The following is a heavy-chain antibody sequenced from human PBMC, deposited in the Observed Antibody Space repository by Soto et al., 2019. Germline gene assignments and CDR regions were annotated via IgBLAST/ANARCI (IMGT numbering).Heavy chain of an antibody. CDR1: GYTFTSYY. V-gene: IGHV1-46*01. CDR3: ARVRDRSGWYRSWFDP. Sequence: ASVKVSCKASGYTFTSYYMHWVRQAPGQGLEWMGIINPSGGSTSYAQKFQGRVTMTRDTSTSTVYMELSSLRSEDTAVYYCARVRDRSGWYRSWFDPWGQGTLVTVSS. D-gene: IGHD6-19*01. J-gene: IGHJ5*02. CDR2: INPSGGST.